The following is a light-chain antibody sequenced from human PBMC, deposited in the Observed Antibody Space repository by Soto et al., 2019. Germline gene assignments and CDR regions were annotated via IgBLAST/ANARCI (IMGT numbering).Light chain of an antibody. J-gene: IGKJ4*01. CDR3: HHYDTLLLT. CDR2: DVS. CDR1: QDIGNF. V-gene: IGKV1-33*01. Sequence: DLQMTQSPSSLSASVGDRVTITCQASQDIGNFLNWYQQKPGQAPKLLIYDVSNLQSGVPSRYSGSGSGTDFSFTIRSLQPEDVAIYYCHHYDTLLLTFGGGTKVEIK.